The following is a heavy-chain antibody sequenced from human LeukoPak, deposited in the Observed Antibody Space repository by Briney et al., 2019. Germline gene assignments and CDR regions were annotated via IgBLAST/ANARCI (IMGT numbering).Heavy chain of an antibody. J-gene: IGHJ1*01. Sequence: PSETLSLTCAVYSGSFSDYYWSWLRQPPGKGLEWIGEINHSGSTNYNPSLKSRVTISVDTSKNQFSLKQSSVTAADTAVYYCARGYCSSTSCYTQYFQHWGQGTLVTVSS. CDR3: ARGYCSSTSCYTQYFQH. CDR2: INHSGST. CDR1: SGSFSDYY. V-gene: IGHV4-34*01. D-gene: IGHD2-2*02.